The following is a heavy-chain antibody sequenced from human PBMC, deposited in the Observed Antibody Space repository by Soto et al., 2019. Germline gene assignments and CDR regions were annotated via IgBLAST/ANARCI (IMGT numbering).Heavy chain of an antibody. CDR2: ISPNDGNT. CDR3: ARDTGELLVIDY. D-gene: IGHD1-7*01. Sequence: ASVKASCKASGYTFITYNFSWVRQAPGQGLEWMGWISPNDGNTNYAQNVQGRVTMTTDTSTRTAYMELRSLRPDDTAVYYCARDTGELLVIDYWGQGTQVTVSS. CDR1: GYTFITYN. J-gene: IGHJ4*02. V-gene: IGHV1-18*04.